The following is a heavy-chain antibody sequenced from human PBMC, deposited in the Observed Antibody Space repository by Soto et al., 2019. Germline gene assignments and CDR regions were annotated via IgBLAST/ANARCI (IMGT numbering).Heavy chain of an antibody. CDR3: ARLFREGYGAF. J-gene: IGHJ4*02. D-gene: IGHD5-18*01. CDR1: GGSISSSSYY. Sequence: QVQLQESGPGLVKPSQTLSLSCTVSGGSISSSSYYWSWIRQHPGKGLEWIGYISYSGSTYYNPSLKSRVIISLDASKNQFSLKLTTVIVADTAFYYCARLFREGYGAFWGQGTLVTVSS. V-gene: IGHV4-31*03. CDR2: ISYSGST.